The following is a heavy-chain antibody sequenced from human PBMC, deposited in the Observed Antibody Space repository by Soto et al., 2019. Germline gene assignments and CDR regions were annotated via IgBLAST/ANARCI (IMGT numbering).Heavy chain of an antibody. J-gene: IGHJ4*02. D-gene: IGHD5-18*01. CDR2: IIPIIGTA. V-gene: IGHV1-69*01. CDR1: GGTFSSYA. CDR3: ARDPHFWDTAMAPLDY. Sequence: QVQLVQSGAEVKKPGSSVKVSCKASGGTFSSYAISWVRQAPGQGLEWMGGIIPIIGTANYAQKFQGRVTITADESTSTADMELSSLRSEDTAVYYCARDPHFWDTAMAPLDYWGQGTLVTVSS.